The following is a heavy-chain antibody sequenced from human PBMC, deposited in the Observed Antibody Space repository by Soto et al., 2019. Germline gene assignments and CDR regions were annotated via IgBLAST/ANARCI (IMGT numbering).Heavy chain of an antibody. CDR2: SNHSGST. CDR3: ARGWGRIFDY. V-gene: IGHV4-34*01. CDR1: GGSFSGYY. D-gene: IGHD7-27*01. Sequence: QVQLQQWGAGLLKPSETLSLTCSVYGGSFSGYYWNWLRQPPGKGLEWIGESNHSGSTNYNPSLKSRVTISVDTSKNQFSLKLSSVTAAETAVYYCARGWGRIFDYWGQGTLVTVSS. J-gene: IGHJ4*02.